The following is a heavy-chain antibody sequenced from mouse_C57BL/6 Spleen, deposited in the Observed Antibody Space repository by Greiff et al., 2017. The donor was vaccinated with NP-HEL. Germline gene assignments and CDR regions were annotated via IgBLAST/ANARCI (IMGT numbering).Heavy chain of an antibody. Sequence: QVQLQQPGAELVRPGSSVKLSCKASGYTFTSYWMHWVKQRPIQGLEWIGNIDPSDSETHYNQKFKDKATLTVDKSSSTAYMQLSSLTSEDSAVYYCARRGYSNYDWFAYWGQGTLVTVSA. D-gene: IGHD2-5*01. CDR2: IDPSDSET. CDR3: ARRGYSNYDWFAY. V-gene: IGHV1-52*01. J-gene: IGHJ3*01. CDR1: GYTFTSYW.